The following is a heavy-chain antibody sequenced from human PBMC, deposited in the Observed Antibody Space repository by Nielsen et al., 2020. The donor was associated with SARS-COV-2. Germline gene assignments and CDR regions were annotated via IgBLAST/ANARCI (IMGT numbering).Heavy chain of an antibody. D-gene: IGHD3-22*01. V-gene: IGHV3-21*01. Sequence: GESLKISCAASGFTFSSYSMNWVRQAPGKGLEWVSSISSSSSYIYYADSVKGRFTISRDNSKNTLYLQMNSLRAEDTAVYYCARDLYYDSSGFDYWGQGTLVTVSS. J-gene: IGHJ4*02. CDR2: ISSSSSYI. CDR3: ARDLYYDSSGFDY. CDR1: GFTFSSYS.